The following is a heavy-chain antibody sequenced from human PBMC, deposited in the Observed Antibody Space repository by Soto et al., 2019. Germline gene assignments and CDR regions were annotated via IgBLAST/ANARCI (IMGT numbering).Heavy chain of an antibody. V-gene: IGHV3-21*04. Sequence: PGWSLRLSCAASGFTFSSYTMHWVRQAPGKGLEWVSSISSSSNYIFYTDFVRGRFTISRDNAKNSLFLHMSDLRPADTAVYYCERVSATGWNVNGRDYLDNWGLGTLVTVSS. D-gene: IGHD1-1*01. CDR1: GFTFSSYT. CDR2: ISSSSNYI. J-gene: IGHJ4*02. CDR3: ERVSATGWNVNGRDYLDN.